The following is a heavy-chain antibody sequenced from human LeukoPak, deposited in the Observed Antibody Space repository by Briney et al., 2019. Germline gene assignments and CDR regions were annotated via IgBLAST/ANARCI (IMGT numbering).Heavy chain of an antibody. J-gene: IGHJ4*01. D-gene: IGHD4-17*01. CDR1: GYSISTGYY. CDR2: FYHGGST. CDR3: ARAPGTTFDY. V-gene: IGHV4-38-2*02. Sequence: SETLSLTCTVSGYSISTGYYWDWIRQPPGKGLEWIGTFYHGGSTYYNPSLKSRVTISVDTSKNQFSLNLTSVTAADTAVYYCARAPGTTFDYWGHGNMVTVSS.